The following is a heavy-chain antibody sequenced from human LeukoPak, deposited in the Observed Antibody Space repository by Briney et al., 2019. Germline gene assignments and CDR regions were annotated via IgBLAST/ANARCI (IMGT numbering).Heavy chain of an antibody. Sequence: GVSLRLSCAASGFTFSSYDMSWVSQAPGRGLEWVSTISGGGDTTYYADSVKGRFTISRDNSKNTLYLQMNSLRAEDTAVYYCAKDASYYDFWSGYSQSSFDYWGQGTLVTASS. CDR2: ISGGGDTT. CDR3: AKDASYYDFWSGYSQSSFDY. D-gene: IGHD3-3*01. V-gene: IGHV3-23*01. CDR1: GFTFSSYD. J-gene: IGHJ4*02.